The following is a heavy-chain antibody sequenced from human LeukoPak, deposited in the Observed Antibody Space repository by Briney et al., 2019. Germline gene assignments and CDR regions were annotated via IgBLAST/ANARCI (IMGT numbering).Heavy chain of an antibody. J-gene: IGHJ4*02. D-gene: IGHD4-17*01. CDR1: GFTFSNAW. Sequence: GGSLRLSCAASGFTFSNAWLNWVRQAPGKGLEWVGHIKSKTDGGTTDYAAPVKGRFTISRDNAKNTLYLQMNSLRAEDTAVYYCARGRTTGYGDYVSYWGQGTLVTVSS. V-gene: IGHV3-15*05. CDR2: IKSKTDGGTT. CDR3: ARGRTTGYGDYVSY.